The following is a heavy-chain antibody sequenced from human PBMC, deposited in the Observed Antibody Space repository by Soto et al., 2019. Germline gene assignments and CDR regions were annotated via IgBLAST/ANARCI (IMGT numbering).Heavy chain of an antibody. CDR1: GDSISSVDHY. Sequence: PSETLSLTCTVSGDSISSVDHYWSWIRQPPGKGLEWMGYIYHSGSTHYNPSLNSRLTISIDTSTNRFSLSLTSVTAADTAVYFCARLRWETENNWFDPWGQGALVTVSS. CDR2: IYHSGST. D-gene: IGHD1-26*01. V-gene: IGHV4-30-4*01. J-gene: IGHJ5*02. CDR3: ARLRWETENNWFDP.